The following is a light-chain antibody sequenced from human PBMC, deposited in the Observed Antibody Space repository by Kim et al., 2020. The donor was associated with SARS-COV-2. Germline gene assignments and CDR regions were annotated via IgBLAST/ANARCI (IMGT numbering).Light chain of an antibody. J-gene: IGLJ2*01. Sequence: QQVAIICSERSSSLGNNYVAWYQHATGTAPKLLMYDSKKRPSVIPDRFSGSKSGTSATLGITGLQTGDEADYYCGTWDTSLSAVVFGGGTQLTVL. CDR1: SSSLGNNY. V-gene: IGLV1-51*01. CDR3: GTWDTSLSAVV. CDR2: DSK.